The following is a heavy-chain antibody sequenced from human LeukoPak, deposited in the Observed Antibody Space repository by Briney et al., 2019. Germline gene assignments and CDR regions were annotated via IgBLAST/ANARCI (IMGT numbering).Heavy chain of an antibody. CDR2: IIPIFGIA. D-gene: IGHD2-2*02. V-gene: IGHV1-69*05. CDR1: GGTLSSYA. Sequence: SVKVSCKASGGTLSSYAISWVRQAPGQGLEWMGGIIPIFGIANYAQKFQGRVTITTDESTSTAYMELSSLRSEDTAVYYCARGTLVVPAAIGGGYYFDYWGQGTLVTVSS. J-gene: IGHJ4*02. CDR3: ARGTLVVPAAIGGGYYFDY.